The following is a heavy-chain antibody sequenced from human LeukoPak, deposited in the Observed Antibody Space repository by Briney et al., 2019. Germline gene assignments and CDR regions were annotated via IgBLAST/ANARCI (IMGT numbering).Heavy chain of an antibody. CDR1: GFTFDDYA. CDR3: AKGRYFDWVLGVFDY. D-gene: IGHD3-9*01. Sequence: SLRLSCAASGFTFDDYAMHWVRQAPGKGLERVSGISWNSGSIGYADSVKGRFTISRDNAKNSLYLQMNSLRAEDTALYYCAKGRYFDWVLGVFDYWGQGTLVTVSS. V-gene: IGHV3-9*01. J-gene: IGHJ4*02. CDR2: ISWNSGSI.